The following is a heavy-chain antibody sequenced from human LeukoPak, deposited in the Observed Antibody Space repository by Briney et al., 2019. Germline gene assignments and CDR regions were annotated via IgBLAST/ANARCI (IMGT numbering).Heavy chain of an antibody. CDR1: GFTSSSYS. D-gene: IGHD3-10*01. CDR3: VREPLYYYGSGTLPGLFDY. Sequence: KPGGSLRLSCAASGFTSSSYSMNWVRQAPGKGLEWVSSISSSSSYIYYADSVKGRFTISRDNAKNSLYLQMNSLRAEDTAVYYCVREPLYYYGSGTLPGLFDYWGQGTLVTVSS. V-gene: IGHV3-21*01. J-gene: IGHJ4*02. CDR2: ISSSSSYI.